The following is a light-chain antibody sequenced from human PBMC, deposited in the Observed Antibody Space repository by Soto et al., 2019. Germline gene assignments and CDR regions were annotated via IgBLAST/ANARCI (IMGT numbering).Light chain of an antibody. CDR2: GAS. CDR1: QTVSYD. Sequence: EIVMTQSPATLFVSPGERATLSCRASQTVSYDLAWYQQKPGQAPRLLIYGASTRATDIPTRFSGGGSGTEFTLIISSLQAEDSAIYYCQQYHDWPPITFGPGTKVNI. CDR3: QQYHDWPPIT. V-gene: IGKV3-15*01. J-gene: IGKJ3*01.